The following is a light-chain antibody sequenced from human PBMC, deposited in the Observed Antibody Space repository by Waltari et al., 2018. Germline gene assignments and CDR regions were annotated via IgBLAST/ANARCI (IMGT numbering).Light chain of an antibody. CDR2: DLD. J-gene: IGLJ2*01. V-gene: IGLV2-14*03. CDR3: SSYTNRSTVI. CDR1: SIDVGAYNY. Sequence: QSTLTQPASVSGSPGQSITISCTGSSIDVGAYNYFSCYKQYPNKAPKLIIYDLDNRPSGISNRFSGSKSGNTASLTISGLQAEDESVFYCSSYTNRSTVIFGGGTKLTVL.